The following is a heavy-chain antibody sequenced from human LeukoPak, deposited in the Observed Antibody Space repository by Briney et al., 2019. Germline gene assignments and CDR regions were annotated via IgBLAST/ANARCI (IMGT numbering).Heavy chain of an antibody. Sequence: PAGSLRLSCAASGFTFSSYWMHWVRQPPGKGLVWVTRINSDGTSSSYADSVKGRFIISRDNVKKTLYLQMNSLRAEDTAVYYCAREYGSGSYDYWGQGTLVTVSS. D-gene: IGHD3-10*01. V-gene: IGHV3-74*01. J-gene: IGHJ4*02. CDR1: GFTFSSYW. CDR3: AREYGSGSYDY. CDR2: INSDGTSS.